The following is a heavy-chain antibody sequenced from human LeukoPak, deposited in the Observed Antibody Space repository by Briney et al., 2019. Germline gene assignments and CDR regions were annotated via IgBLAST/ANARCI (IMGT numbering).Heavy chain of an antibody. Sequence: ASVKVSCKASGYSFTNYAMHWVRQAPGQRLEWMGWINAGNGNTKYSQKFQGRVTITRDTSASTGHVELSSLRSEYTAVYYCVKGSGYDSNFDYWGQGTLVTVSS. J-gene: IGHJ4*02. V-gene: IGHV1-3*01. D-gene: IGHD5-12*01. CDR3: VKGSGYDSNFDY. CDR1: GYSFTNYA. CDR2: INAGNGNT.